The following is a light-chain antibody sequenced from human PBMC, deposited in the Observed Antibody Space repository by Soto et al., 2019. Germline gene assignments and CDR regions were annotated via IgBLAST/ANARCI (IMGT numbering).Light chain of an antibody. J-gene: IGLJ1*01. Sequence: QSALTQPPSASGSPGQSVTISCTGTSIDVGGYNYVSWYQQHPGKVPKIMVYEVNKRPSGVPDRFSGSKSGNTASLTVSGLQAEDEADYYCTSYAGGNNVFGTGTKLTVL. CDR1: SIDVGGYNY. CDR2: EVN. V-gene: IGLV2-8*01. CDR3: TSYAGGNNV.